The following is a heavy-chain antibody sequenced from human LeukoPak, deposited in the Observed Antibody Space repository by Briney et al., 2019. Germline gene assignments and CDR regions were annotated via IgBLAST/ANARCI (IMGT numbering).Heavy chain of an antibody. J-gene: IGHJ4*02. V-gene: IGHV1-24*01. CDR2: FDPEDGET. D-gene: IGHD6-13*01. CDR3: ATDRMWYSSSWYYFDY. Sequence: ASVKVSCKVSGYTLTELSMHWVRQAPGKGLEWMGGFDPEDGETIYAQKFQGRVTMTEDTSTDTAYMELSSLRSEDTAVYYCATDRMWYSSSWYYFDYWGQGTLVTVS. CDR1: GYTLTELS.